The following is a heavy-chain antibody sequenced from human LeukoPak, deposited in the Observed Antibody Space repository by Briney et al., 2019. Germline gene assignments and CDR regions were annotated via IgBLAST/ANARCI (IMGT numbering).Heavy chain of an antibody. CDR1: GGSISSSSYY. J-gene: IGHJ4*02. CDR2: IYYSGST. V-gene: IGHV4-39*07. D-gene: IGHD3-10*01. CDR3: ATTHSGGFGPQTFGY. Sequence: KPSETLSLTCTVSGGSISSSSYYWGWIRQPPGKGLEWIGSIYYSGSTYYNPSLKSRVTISVDTSKNQFSLKLSSVTAADTAVYYCATTHSGGFGPQTFGYWGQGTLVTVSS.